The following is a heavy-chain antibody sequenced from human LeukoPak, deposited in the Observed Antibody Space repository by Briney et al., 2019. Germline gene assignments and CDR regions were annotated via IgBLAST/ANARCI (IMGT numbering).Heavy chain of an antibody. J-gene: IGHJ4*02. Sequence: GGSLRLSCAASGFTVSSNYMSWVRQAPGKGLEWVSVIYSGGSTYYADSVKGRFTISRDNSKNTLYLQMDSLRGDDAAVYYCAKAVGSISWSFDYWGQGTLVTVSS. CDR2: IYSGGST. D-gene: IGHD6-13*01. CDR3: AKAVGSISWSFDY. CDR1: GFTVSSNY. V-gene: IGHV3-66*01.